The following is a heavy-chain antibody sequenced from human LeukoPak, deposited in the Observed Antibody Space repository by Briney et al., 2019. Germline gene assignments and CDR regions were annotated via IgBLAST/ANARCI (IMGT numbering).Heavy chain of an antibody. V-gene: IGHV1-2*02. D-gene: IGHD6-19*01. CDR2: INPNSGGT. CDR3: ARDSRSGWYYYYYMDV. Sequence: GASVKVSCKASGYTFTGYYMHWVRQAPGQGLEWMGWINPNSGGTNYAQKFQGRVTMTRDTSISTAYMELSRLRSDDTAVYYCARDSRSGWYYYYYMDVWGKGTTVTISS. CDR1: GYTFTGYY. J-gene: IGHJ6*03.